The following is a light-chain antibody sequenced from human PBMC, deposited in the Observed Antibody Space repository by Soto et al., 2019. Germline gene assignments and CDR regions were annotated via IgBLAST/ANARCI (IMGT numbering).Light chain of an antibody. CDR2: GAS. CDR1: QSISSE. CDR3: QQGHNWPLT. J-gene: IGKJ2*01. V-gene: IGKV3-15*01. Sequence: ETVMTQSPATLSVSPGESATLSCRASQSISSELARYQQKPGQPPRLLIYGASTRATGVPARFTGSGSGSDFTLTISGLQSEDFAVYYCQQGHNWPLTFGQGTRLEI.